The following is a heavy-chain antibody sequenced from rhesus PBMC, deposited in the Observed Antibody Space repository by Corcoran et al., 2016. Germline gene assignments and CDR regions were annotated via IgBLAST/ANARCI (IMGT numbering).Heavy chain of an antibody. CDR1: GFTVSHSW. CDR2: IKRKVDGETA. J-gene: IGHJ4*01. D-gene: IGHD4-29*01. V-gene: IGHV3-30*02. CDR3: TTYGGNAFDY. Sequence: EVQLVESGAGLVKPGGSLRISCAASGFTVSHSWMRWDRQAPGKGLEWVDSIKRKVDGETAEYAASLKCRLTIARDDSKNTVYLEINSLKTEDTAVDYCTTYGGNAFDYWGQGVLVTVSS.